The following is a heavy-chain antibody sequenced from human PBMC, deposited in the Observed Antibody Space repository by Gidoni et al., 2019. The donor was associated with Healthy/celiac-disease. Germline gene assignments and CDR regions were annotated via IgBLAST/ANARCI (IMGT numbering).Heavy chain of an antibody. Sequence: EVQLVDSGGGLVKPGGSLRLSCAASGFPFSSYSMNWVRQAPGKGLEWVSSISSSSSYIYYADSVKGRFTISRDNAKNSLYLQMNSLRAEDTAVYYCARDPLNYYYGMDVWGQGTTVTVSS. J-gene: IGHJ6*02. CDR2: ISSSSSYI. CDR1: GFPFSSYS. V-gene: IGHV3-21*01. CDR3: ARDPLNYYYGMDV.